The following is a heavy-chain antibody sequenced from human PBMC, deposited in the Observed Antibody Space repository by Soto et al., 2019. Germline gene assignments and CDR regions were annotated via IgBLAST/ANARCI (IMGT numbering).Heavy chain of an antibody. Sequence: ASVKVSCKASGYTFTSYDINWVRQATGQGLEWMGWMNPNSGNTGYAQKFQGRVTMTRNTSRSTAYMELSSLRSEDTAVYYCAGGQNSYYYYYYGMDVWGQGTTVTVST. CDR3: AGGQNSYYYYYYGMDV. D-gene: IGHD6-6*01. V-gene: IGHV1-8*01. CDR2: MNPNSGNT. J-gene: IGHJ6*01. CDR1: GYTFTSYD.